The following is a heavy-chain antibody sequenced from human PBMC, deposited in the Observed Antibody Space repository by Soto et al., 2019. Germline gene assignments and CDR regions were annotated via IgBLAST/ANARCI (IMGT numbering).Heavy chain of an antibody. CDR3: AAGGYGGNSGSAFDI. D-gene: IGHD2-21*02. CDR1: GFTFTSSA. CDR2: IVVGSGNT. J-gene: IGHJ3*02. V-gene: IGHV1-58*01. Sequence: GASVKVSCTASGFTFTSSAVPWVRQARGQRLEWIGWIVVGSGNTNYAQKFQERVTITRDMSTSTAYMELSSLRSEHTAVYYCAAGGYGGNSGSAFDIWGQGTMVTVSS.